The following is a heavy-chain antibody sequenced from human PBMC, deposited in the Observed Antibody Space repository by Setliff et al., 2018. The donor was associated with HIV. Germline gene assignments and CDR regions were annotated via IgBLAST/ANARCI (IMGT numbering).Heavy chain of an antibody. CDR1: GGSINSGGYS. CDR3: ARLDSTIFGVVIIRDY. Sequence: SETLSLTCAVSGGSINSGGYSWSWIRQPPGKGLEWIGYIYHSGRAIYNSSLASRVIISVDRSKNQLSLKLNSVTAADTAVYYCARLDSTIFGVVIIRDYWGQGTLVTVS. V-gene: IGHV4-30-2*01. J-gene: IGHJ4*02. D-gene: IGHD3-3*01. CDR2: IYHSGRA.